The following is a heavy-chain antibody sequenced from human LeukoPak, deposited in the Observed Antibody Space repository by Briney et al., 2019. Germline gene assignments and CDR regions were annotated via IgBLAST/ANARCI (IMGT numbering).Heavy chain of an antibody. CDR1: GFTFSSFG. V-gene: IGHV3-30*02. D-gene: IGHD3-10*01. J-gene: IGHJ4*02. CDR2: IRYDGSNK. CDR3: AKDAFNLWFGYPFEGFY. Sequence: GGSLRLSCAASGFTFSSFGMHWLRQAPGKGLEWVAFIRYDGSNKYYADSVEGRFTISRDNSKNTLYLQMNSLRDEDTAVYYCAKDAFNLWFGYPFEGFYWGQGTLVTVSS.